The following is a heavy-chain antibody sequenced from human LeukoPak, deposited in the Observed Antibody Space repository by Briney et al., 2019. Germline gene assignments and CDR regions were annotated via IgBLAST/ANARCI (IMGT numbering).Heavy chain of an antibody. CDR3: ASRPRIAAAGYHFDY. CDR1: GGSISSGDYY. J-gene: IGHJ4*02. V-gene: IGHV4-30-4*01. CDR2: IYYSGST. D-gene: IGHD6-13*01. Sequence: SETLSLTCTVSGGSISSGDYYWSWIRQPPGKGLEWIGYIYYSGSTYYNPSLKSRVTISVDTSKNQFSLKLSSVTAADTAVYYCASRPRIAAAGYHFDYWGQGTLVTVSS.